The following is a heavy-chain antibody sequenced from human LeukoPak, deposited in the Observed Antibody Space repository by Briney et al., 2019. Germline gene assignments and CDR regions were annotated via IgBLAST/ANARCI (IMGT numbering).Heavy chain of an antibody. J-gene: IGHJ3*02. V-gene: IGHV3-7*01. CDR2: IKQDGSEK. D-gene: IGHD6-13*01. CDR1: GFTFSSYW. CDR3: ARSGSKNSSSWHDAFDI. Sequence: PGGSLRLSCAASGFTFSSYWMSWVRQAPGKGLEWVANIKQDGSEKYYVDSVKGRFTISRDNAKNSLYLQMNSLRAEDTAVYYCARSGSKNSSSWHDAFDIWGQGTMVTVSS.